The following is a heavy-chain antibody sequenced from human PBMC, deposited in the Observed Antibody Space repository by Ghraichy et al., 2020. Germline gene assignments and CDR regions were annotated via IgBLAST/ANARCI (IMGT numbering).Heavy chain of an antibody. CDR2: IYYSGST. D-gene: IGHD6-19*01. J-gene: IGHJ6*02. V-gene: IGHV4-61*01. CDR3: ARTIAVAGNGDYGMDV. CDR1: GGSVSSGFYY. Sequence: SETLSLTCTVSGGSVSSGFYYWSWIRQPPGKGLEWIGYIYYSGSTNYNPSLKSRVTISVDTSKNQFSLKLSSVTAADTAVYYCARTIAVAGNGDYGMDVWGQGTTVTVSS.